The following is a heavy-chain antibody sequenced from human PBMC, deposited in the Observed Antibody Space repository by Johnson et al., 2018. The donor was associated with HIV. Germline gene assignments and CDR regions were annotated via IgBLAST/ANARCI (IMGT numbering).Heavy chain of an antibody. J-gene: IGHJ3*02. V-gene: IGHV3-23*04. D-gene: IGHD2-21*02. CDR3: STTIVVVTADAFDI. Sequence: VQLVESGGGVVQPGGSLRLSCAASGFTFSSYAMSWVRQAPGKGLEWVSAISGSGGSTYYADSVKGRLTISRDNSKNTLYLQMNSLRAEDTAGYYCSTTIVVVTADAFDIWGQGTRVAVSS. CDR1: GFTFSSYA. CDR2: ISGSGGST.